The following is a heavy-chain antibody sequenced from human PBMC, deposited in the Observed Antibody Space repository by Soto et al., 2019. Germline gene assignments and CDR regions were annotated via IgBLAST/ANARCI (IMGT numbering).Heavy chain of an antibody. J-gene: IGHJ5*02. CDR2: IDPSDSHT. V-gene: IGHV5-10-1*01. CDR3: ARHSDGRSRGWFDP. CDR1: GHSFTRYL. D-gene: IGHD3-10*01. Sequence: PWESLTIACTCSGHSFTRYLSSWVRQMPGKGLEWMGRIDPSDSHTNYSPSFQGHVTISADKSISTAYLQWSSLKASDTAMYYCARHSDGRSRGWFDPWGQGTLVTFSS.